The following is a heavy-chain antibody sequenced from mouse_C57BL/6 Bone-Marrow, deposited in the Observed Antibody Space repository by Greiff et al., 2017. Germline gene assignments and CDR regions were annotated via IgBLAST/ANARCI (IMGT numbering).Heavy chain of an antibody. Sequence: VQLQQSGAELARPGASVKLSCKASGYTFTSYGISWVKQRTGQGLEWIGEIYPRSGNTYYNEKFKGKATPTADKSSSTAYMELRSLTSEDSAVYFCANYGSSTFAYWGQGTLVTVSA. CDR1: GYTFTSYG. CDR2: IYPRSGNT. D-gene: IGHD1-1*01. V-gene: IGHV1-81*01. J-gene: IGHJ3*01. CDR3: ANYGSSTFAY.